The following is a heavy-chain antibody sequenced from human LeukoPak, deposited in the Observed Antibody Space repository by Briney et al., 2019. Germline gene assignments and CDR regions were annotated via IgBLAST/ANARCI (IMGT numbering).Heavy chain of an antibody. CDR3: ARGLGGLGELSAPT. Sequence: SETLSLTCTVSGGSISSGDYYWGWIRQPPGKGLEWIGYIYYSGSTYYNPSLKSRVTISVDTSKNQFSLKLSSVTAADTAVYYCARGLGGLGELSAPTWGQGTLVTVSS. J-gene: IGHJ5*02. CDR2: IYYSGST. CDR1: GGSISSGDYY. V-gene: IGHV4-30-4*01. D-gene: IGHD3-16*02.